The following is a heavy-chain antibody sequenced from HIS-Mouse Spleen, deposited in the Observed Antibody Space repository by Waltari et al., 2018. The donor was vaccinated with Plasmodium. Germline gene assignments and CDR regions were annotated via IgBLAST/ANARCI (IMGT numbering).Heavy chain of an antibody. D-gene: IGHD1-20*01. V-gene: IGHV1-2*02. Sequence: QVQLVQSGAEVKKPGASVKVSCKASGYTFTGYYMHWVRQAPGQGLEWMGWINPNSGGTNYAQKFQGRVTMTRDTSISTAYMELSRLRSDDTAVYYCARDRAVFRITGTHDAFDIWGQGTMVTVSS. CDR1: GYTFTGYY. CDR3: ARDRAVFRITGTHDAFDI. J-gene: IGHJ3*02. CDR2: INPNSGGT.